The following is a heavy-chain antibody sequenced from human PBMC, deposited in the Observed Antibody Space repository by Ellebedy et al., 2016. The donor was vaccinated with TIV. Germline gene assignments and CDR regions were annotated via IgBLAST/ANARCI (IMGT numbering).Heavy chain of an antibody. Sequence: GESLKISCAASGFTFDDYAMHWVRQAPGKGLEWVANIYQDGSEKYYVDSVKGRFTISRDNAKNSLYLQLNSLRVEDTAVYYCARRGSYGDYAVQVNNWFDRWGQGTLVTV. CDR2: IYQDGSEK. CDR1: GFTFDDYA. D-gene: IGHD4-17*01. J-gene: IGHJ5*02. CDR3: ARRGSYGDYAVQVNNWFDR. V-gene: IGHV3-7*01.